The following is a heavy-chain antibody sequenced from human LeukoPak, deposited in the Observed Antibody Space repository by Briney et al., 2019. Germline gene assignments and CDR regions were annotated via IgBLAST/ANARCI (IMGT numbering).Heavy chain of an antibody. CDR3: ARAYSRFYYYYMDV. CDR2: VYTSGST. J-gene: IGHJ6*03. D-gene: IGHD2-15*01. CDR1: GGSFSSGYYY. V-gene: IGHV4-61*09. Sequence: SETLSLTCTVSGGSFSSGYYYWSWIRQPAGKGLEWIGHVYTSGSTNYNPSLKSRVTISVDTSKNQFSLKLSSVTAADTAVYYCARAYSRFYYYYMDVWGKGTTVTISS.